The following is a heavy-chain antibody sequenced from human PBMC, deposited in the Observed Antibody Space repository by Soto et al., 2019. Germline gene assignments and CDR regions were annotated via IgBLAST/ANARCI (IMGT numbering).Heavy chain of an antibody. Sequence: QITLKESGPTLVKPTQTLTLTCTFSGFSLSTSGVGVGWIRQPPGKALEWLALIYWDDDKRYSPSLKSRLTISKDTAKNQVVLTMTNVDPVDTATYCCAHIVEYVEVGGMDVWAKGPRSPSP. CDR3: AHIVEYVEVGGMDV. V-gene: IGHV2-5*02. J-gene: IGHJ6*02. CDR1: GFSLSTSGVG. D-gene: IGHD2-21*01. CDR2: IYWDDDK.